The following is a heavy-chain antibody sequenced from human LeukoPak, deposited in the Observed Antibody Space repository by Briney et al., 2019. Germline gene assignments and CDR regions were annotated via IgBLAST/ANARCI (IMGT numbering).Heavy chain of an antibody. J-gene: IGHJ4*02. Sequence: GGSLRLSCVASGFTFSNYALHWVRQAPGKGLEWVAVISYDGRNKYYADSVKGRFTISRDESKNTLYLQMNSLRAEDMAVYYCARDFGVTNYHFDYWGQGTLVTVSS. CDR2: ISYDGRNK. D-gene: IGHD3-16*01. V-gene: IGHV3-30*04. CDR3: ARDFGVTNYHFDY. CDR1: GFTFSNYA.